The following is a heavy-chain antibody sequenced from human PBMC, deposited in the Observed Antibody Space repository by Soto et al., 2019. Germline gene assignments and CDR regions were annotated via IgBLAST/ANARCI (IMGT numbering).Heavy chain of an antibody. D-gene: IGHD6-19*01. V-gene: IGHV1-69*02. CDR1: GGTFSSYT. J-gene: IGHJ4*02. Sequence: QVQLVQSGAEVKKPGSSVKVSCKASGGTFSSYTISWVRQAPGQGLEWMGRIIPILGIANYAQKFQGRVTITAHKSTSTAYMELSSLRSEDTAVYYCARGKSSGWLNFDYWGQGTLVTVSS. CDR3: ARGKSSGWLNFDY. CDR2: IIPILGIA.